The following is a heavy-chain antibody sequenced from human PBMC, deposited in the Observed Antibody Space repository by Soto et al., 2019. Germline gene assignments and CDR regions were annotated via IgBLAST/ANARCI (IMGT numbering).Heavy chain of an antibody. D-gene: IGHD6-13*01. CDR1: GGSISSYY. J-gene: IGHJ3*02. CDR2: IYYSGST. CDR3: AREGYSSSWYAWVAFDI. V-gene: IGHV4-59*01. Sequence: QVQLQESGPGLVKPSETLSLTCTVSGGSISSYYWSWIRQPPGKGLEWIGYIYYSGSTNYNPSLKSLLTISVVTSKNQFSLKLSSVTAADTAVYYCAREGYSSSWYAWVAFDIWGQGTMVTVSS.